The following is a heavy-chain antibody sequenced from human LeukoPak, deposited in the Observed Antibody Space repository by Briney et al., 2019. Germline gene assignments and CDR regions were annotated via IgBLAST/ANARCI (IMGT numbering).Heavy chain of an antibody. Sequence: SAKVSCKASGYTFTSYGISWVRQAPGQGLEWMGWISAYNGNTNYAQKLQGRVTMTTDTSTSTAYMELRSLRSDDTAVYYCARDRGVYSGSKFDYWGQGTLVTVSS. CDR1: GYTFTSYG. V-gene: IGHV1-18*01. CDR2: ISAYNGNT. D-gene: IGHD5-12*01. CDR3: ARDRGVYSGSKFDY. J-gene: IGHJ4*02.